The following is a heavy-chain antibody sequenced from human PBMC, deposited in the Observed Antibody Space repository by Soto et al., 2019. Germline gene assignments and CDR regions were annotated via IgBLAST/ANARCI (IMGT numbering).Heavy chain of an antibody. CDR3: AKDLIETTDIVVVPAAIRFDYYGMDV. CDR1: GFPFSSYG. D-gene: IGHD2-2*02. Sequence: LRLSCAASGFPFSSYGMHWVRQAPGKGLEWVAVISYDGSNKYYADSVKGRFTISRDNSKNTLYLQMNSLRAEDTAVYYCAKDLIETTDIVVVPAAIRFDYYGMDVWGQGTTVTVSS. J-gene: IGHJ6*02. CDR2: ISYDGSNK. V-gene: IGHV3-30*18.